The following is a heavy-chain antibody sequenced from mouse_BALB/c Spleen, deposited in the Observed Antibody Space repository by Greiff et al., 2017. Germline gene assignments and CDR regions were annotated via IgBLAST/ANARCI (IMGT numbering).Heavy chain of an antibody. CDR1: GYTFTSYY. CDR2: INPSNGGT. J-gene: IGHJ4*01. V-gene: IGHV1S81*02. D-gene: IGHD2-10*02. Sequence: QVQLKQSGAELVKPGASVKLSCKASGYTFTSYYMYWVKQRPGQGLEWIGEINPSNGGTNFNEKFKSKATLTVDKSSSTAYMQLSSLTSEDSAVYYCTREYDLYAMDYWGQGTSVTVSS. CDR3: TREYDLYAMDY.